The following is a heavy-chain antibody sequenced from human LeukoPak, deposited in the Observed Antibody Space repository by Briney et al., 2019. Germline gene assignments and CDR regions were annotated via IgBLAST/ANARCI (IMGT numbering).Heavy chain of an antibody. CDR3: AKRWWAN. J-gene: IGHJ4*02. CDR2: ISGDGGST. D-gene: IGHD2-15*01. V-gene: IGHV3-43*02. Sequence: QAGGSLRLSCAASGFTFDDYAMHWVRQAPGKGLEWVSLISGDGGSTYYADSVKGRFTISRDNSKNSLYLQINSLRTEDTALYSCAKRWWANWGQGTLVTVSS. CDR1: GFTFDDYA.